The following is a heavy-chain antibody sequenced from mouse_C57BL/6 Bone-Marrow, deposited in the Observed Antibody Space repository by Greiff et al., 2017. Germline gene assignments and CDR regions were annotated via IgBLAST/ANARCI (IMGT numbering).Heavy chain of an antibody. CDR1: GYTFTSYD. Sequence: QVQLKQSGPELVKPGASVKLSCKASGYTFTSYDINWVKQRPGQGLEWIGWIYPRDGSTKYNEKVKGKGTLTVDTSSSTAYMELHSLTSEDSAVYFCARGYGNYGRVYAMDYWGKGTSVTVSS. D-gene: IGHD2-10*02. J-gene: IGHJ4*01. V-gene: IGHV1-85*01. CDR3: ARGYGNYGRVYAMDY. CDR2: IYPRDGST.